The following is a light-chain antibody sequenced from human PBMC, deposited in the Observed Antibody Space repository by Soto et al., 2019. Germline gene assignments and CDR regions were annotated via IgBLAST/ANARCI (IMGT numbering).Light chain of an antibody. CDR3: QQYFTSPYT. Sequence: EIVLTQSPGTLSLSPGERATLSCRASQSVSSGYLAWYHQKPGQAPRLLIYGASSRDSGIPDRFSGSGSGTDFTLTITILEPEDFAVYYCQQYFTSPYTFGHGTKLEI. CDR2: GAS. J-gene: IGKJ2*01. V-gene: IGKV3-20*01. CDR1: QSVSSGY.